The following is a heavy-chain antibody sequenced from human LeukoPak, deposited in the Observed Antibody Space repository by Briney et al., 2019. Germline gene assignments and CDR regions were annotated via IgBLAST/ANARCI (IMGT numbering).Heavy chain of an antibody. D-gene: IGHD2-8*01. J-gene: IGHJ5*02. V-gene: IGHV3-23*01. CDR1: GFTFSSYA. Sequence: GGSLRLSCAASGFTFSSYAMSWVRQAPGKGLEWVSAISGSGGSTYYADSVKGRFTISRDNSKNTLYLQMNSLRAEDTAVYYCAKDRGYCTYGVCYDNWFDPWGQGTLVTVSS. CDR3: AKDRGYCTYGVCYDNWFDP. CDR2: ISGSGGST.